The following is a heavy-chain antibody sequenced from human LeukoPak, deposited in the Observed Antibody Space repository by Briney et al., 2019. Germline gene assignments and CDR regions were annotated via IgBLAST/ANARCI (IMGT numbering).Heavy chain of an antibody. J-gene: IGHJ4*02. CDR3: VRWNGDFLTGYYLDD. V-gene: IGHV3-30*03. D-gene: IGHD3-9*01. CDR2: ISDDGRRK. Sequence: GGSLRLSCAASGFTFNRYGMHWVRQAPGKGLECVALISDDGRRKFYADSVKDRFTISRDDSKNTLYLRMSSLRAQDTAMYYCVRWNGDFLTGYYLDDWGQGTLVTVSS. CDR1: GFTFNRYG.